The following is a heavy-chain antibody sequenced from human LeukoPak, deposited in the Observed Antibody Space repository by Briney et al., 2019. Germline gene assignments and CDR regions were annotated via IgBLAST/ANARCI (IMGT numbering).Heavy chain of an antibody. CDR1: GYTFTGYG. J-gene: IGHJ5*02. D-gene: IGHD3-10*01. Sequence: GASVKASCKASGYTFTGYGISWVRQAPGQGLEWMGWISAYNGNTNYAQKLQGRVTMTTDTSTSTAHMELRSLRSDDTAVYYCARDSNAFTVVRGLYNWFDPWGQGTLVTVSS. CDR3: ARDSNAFTVVRGLYNWFDP. CDR2: ISAYNGNT. V-gene: IGHV1-18*04.